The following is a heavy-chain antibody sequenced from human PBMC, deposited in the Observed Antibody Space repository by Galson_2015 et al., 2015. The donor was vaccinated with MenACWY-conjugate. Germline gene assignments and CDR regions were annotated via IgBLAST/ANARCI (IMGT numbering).Heavy chain of an antibody. J-gene: IGHJ4*02. CDR3: AKDRSGSGSYYSSADDY. CDR1: GFTFSSYA. V-gene: IGHV3-23*01. CDR2: ISGSGGST. D-gene: IGHD3-10*01. Sequence: SLRLSCAASGFTFSSYAMSWVRQAPGKGLEWVSAISGSGGSTYYADSVKGRFTISRDNSKNTLYLQMNSLRAEDTAVYYCAKDRSGSGSYYSSADDYWGQGTLLTVSS.